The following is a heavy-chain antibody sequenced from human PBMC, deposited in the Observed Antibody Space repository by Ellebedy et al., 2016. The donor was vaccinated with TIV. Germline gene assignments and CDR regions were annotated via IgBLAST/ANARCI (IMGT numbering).Heavy chain of an antibody. CDR2: IIPFTNNT. CDR3: ARDTGRLFDWSS. D-gene: IGHD3-9*01. CDR1: GYTFAPYG. V-gene: IGHV1-18*04. J-gene: IGHJ5*02. Sequence: AASVKVSCKASGYTFAPYGVNWVRQAPGQGLEWLGRIIPFTNNTNYGDSLQGRAILTANNTTATAYLDLMNLTFNDPAVYYGARDTGRLFDWSSWGQGTLVTVSP.